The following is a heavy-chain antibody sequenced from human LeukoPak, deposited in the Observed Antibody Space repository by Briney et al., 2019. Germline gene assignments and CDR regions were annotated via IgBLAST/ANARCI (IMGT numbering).Heavy chain of an antibody. D-gene: IGHD3-16*01. J-gene: IGHJ4*02. V-gene: IGHV5-51*01. CDR1: GYIFANQW. CDR2: IFPGDSRT. Sequence: GESLKISCKGSGYIFANQWIGWVRQMPGKGLDWMGIIFPGDSRTVYSPSFQGQVTISADKSISTAYLQWSSLKASDTAMYYCARGVPYDYVWGSQPGYFDYWGQGTLVTVSS. CDR3: ARGVPYDYVWGSQPGYFDY.